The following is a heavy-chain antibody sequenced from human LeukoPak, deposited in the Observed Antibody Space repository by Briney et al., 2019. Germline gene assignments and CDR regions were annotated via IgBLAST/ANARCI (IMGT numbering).Heavy chain of an antibody. D-gene: IGHD6-25*01. CDR2: MNPNSGNT. CDR3: ARGSVRGRWFDP. Sequence: GASVKVSCKASGYTFTSYDINWVRQATGQGLEWMGWMNPNSGNTGYAQKFQGRVTMTRNTSISTAYMELSSLRSEDTAVYYSARGSVRGRWFDPWGQGTLVTVSS. J-gene: IGHJ5*02. CDR1: GYTFTSYD. V-gene: IGHV1-8*01.